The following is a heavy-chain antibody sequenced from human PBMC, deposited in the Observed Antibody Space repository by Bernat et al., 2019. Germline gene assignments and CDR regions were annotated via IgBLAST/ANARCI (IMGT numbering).Heavy chain of an antibody. Sequence: VQLVESGGGLVQPGGSLRLSCAASGFTVSSNYMSWVRQAPGKGLERVAVISYDGSNKYYADSVKGRFTISRDYSRNTLYLQMNSLRAEDTAVYYCAKAPGGQLVRGYNWFDPWGQGTLVTVSS. CDR3: AKAPGGQLVRGYNWFDP. CDR1: GFTVSSNY. CDR2: ISYDGSNK. J-gene: IGHJ5*02. D-gene: IGHD6-6*01. V-gene: IGHV3-30*18.